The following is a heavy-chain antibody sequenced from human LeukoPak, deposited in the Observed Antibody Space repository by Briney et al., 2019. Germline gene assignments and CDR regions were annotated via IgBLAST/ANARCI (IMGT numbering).Heavy chain of an antibody. D-gene: IGHD3-16*01. CDR3: VRWGTGKILDY. V-gene: IGHV3-33*01. CDR2: IWYDGSNK. J-gene: IGHJ4*02. CDR1: GFTLSSHG. Sequence: GGSLRLSCAASGFTLSSHGMHWVRQSPGKGLEWVAVIWYDGSNKYYADSVRGRFTISRDNSKSTVYLQMDSLRAEDTAVYYCVRWGTGKILDYWGQGTLVTVSS.